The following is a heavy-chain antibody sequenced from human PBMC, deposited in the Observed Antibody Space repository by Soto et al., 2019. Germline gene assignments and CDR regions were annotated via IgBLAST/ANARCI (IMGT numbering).Heavy chain of an antibody. D-gene: IGHD3-16*01. CDR1: GFTFSSYW. CDR2: IKTDGNST. J-gene: IGHJ4*02. CDR3: ARVGVGHYEFDY. V-gene: IGHV3-74*01. Sequence: EVQLVESGGALVQPGGSLRLSCAASGFTFSSYWMHWVRQVPGEGLVWVSRIKTDGNSTSYADSVKGRFTISRDNAKNTMYLQMNNLGAEDTAVYYCARVGVGHYEFDYWGQGTLVTVSS.